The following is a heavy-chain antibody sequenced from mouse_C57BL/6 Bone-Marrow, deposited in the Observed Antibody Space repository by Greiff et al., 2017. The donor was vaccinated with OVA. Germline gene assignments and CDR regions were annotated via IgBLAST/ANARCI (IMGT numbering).Heavy chain of an antibody. CDR3: ARGGMTTAMDY. CDR2: IYPRSGNT. V-gene: IGHV1-81*01. D-gene: IGHD2-13*01. Sequence: QVQLQQSGAELARPGASVKLSCKASGYTFTSPGISWVKQRTGQGLEWIGEIYPRSGNTYYNAKFKGKATLTAEQSSSTAYMEHRSLKSEDSAVYFGARGGMTTAMDYWGQGTSVTVAS. CDR1: GYTFTSPG. J-gene: IGHJ4*01.